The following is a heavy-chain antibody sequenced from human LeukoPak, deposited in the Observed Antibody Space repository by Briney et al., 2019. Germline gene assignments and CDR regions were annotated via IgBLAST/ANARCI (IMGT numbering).Heavy chain of an antibody. CDR1: GFTFSDYD. V-gene: IGHV3-13*01. D-gene: IGHD1-1*01. CDR2: IGIAGDT. Sequence: GGSLRLSCAASGFTFSDYDMHWVRHATGKGLEWVSAIGIAGDTYYTGSVKGRFTISRENAKNSLYLQMNSLRAGDTAVYYCARVAKERVGGVYYFDYWGQGTLVTVSS. J-gene: IGHJ4*02. CDR3: ARVAKERVGGVYYFDY.